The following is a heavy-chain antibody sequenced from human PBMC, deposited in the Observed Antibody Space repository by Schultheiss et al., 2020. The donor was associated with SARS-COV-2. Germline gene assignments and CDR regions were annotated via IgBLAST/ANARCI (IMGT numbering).Heavy chain of an antibody. J-gene: IGHJ4*02. CDR3: ARFHDYDFWSGYQKGYFDY. Sequence: SGPTLVKPTETLTLTCTVSGFSLSNARMGVSWIRQPPGKALERLALIDWDDDKYYSTSLKTRLTISKDTSKNQVVLTMTNMDPVDTATYYCARFHDYDFWSGYQKGYFDYWGQGTLVTVSS. D-gene: IGHD3-3*01. CDR1: GFSLSNARMG. V-gene: IGHV2-70*01. CDR2: IDWDDDK.